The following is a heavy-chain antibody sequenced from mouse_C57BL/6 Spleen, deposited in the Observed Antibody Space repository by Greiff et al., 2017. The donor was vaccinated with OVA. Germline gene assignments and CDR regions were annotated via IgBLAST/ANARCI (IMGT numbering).Heavy chain of an antibody. CDR3: TRVYYGSSGAY. J-gene: IGHJ3*01. V-gene: IGHV14-4*01. D-gene: IGHD1-1*01. CDR2: IDPENGDT. Sequence: EVQLQQSGAELVRPGASVKLSCTASGFNIKDDYMHWVKQRPDQGLEWIGWIDPENGDTEYASKFQGKATITADTSSNTAYLQLSSLTSEDTAVYYCTRVYYGSSGAYWGQGTLVTVSA. CDR1: GFNIKDDY.